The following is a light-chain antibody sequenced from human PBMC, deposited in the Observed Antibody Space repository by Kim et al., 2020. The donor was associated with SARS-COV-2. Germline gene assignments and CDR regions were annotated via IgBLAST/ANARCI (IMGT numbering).Light chain of an antibody. CDR3: LLSYSGARV. V-gene: IGLV7-46*01. Sequence: PGGTVTLTCGSSTGAVTSGHYPYWFQQKPGQAPRILIYDTSNKHSWTPARLSGSLLGGKAALTLSGAQPEDEAEYYCLLSYSGARVFGGGTQLTVL. CDR1: TGAVTSGHY. CDR2: DTS. J-gene: IGLJ2*01.